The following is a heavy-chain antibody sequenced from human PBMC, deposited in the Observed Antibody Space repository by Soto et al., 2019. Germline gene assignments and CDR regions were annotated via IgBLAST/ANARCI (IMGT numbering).Heavy chain of an antibody. D-gene: IGHD3-10*01. CDR3: VRDLDASGSYYTDY. CDR2: ISPHKGNT. Sequence: QVQLVQSGAEVKKPGASVKVSYKASGYTFITIGISWVRQAPGQGLEWMGWISPHKGNTNYAQNFQGRVTLTTDTSTSTAYMELRSLRSDDTAVYYCVRDLDASGSYYTDYWGQGTLVTVSS. CDR1: GYTFITIG. J-gene: IGHJ4*02. V-gene: IGHV1-18*01.